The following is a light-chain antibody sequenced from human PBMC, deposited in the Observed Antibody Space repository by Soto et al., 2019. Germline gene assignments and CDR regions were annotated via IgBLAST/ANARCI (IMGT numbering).Light chain of an antibody. CDR3: LQYNNWPLT. CDR2: GAS. V-gene: IGKV3-15*01. J-gene: IGKJ4*01. CDR1: QSVSNT. Sequence: EIVLTQSPGTLSLSPGERATLSCRASQSVSNTLAWYQQKPGQAPRLLIYGASTRASGIPATFSGSGSGTEFTLAISSLQSEDFAVYYCLQYNNWPLTFGGGTKVDI.